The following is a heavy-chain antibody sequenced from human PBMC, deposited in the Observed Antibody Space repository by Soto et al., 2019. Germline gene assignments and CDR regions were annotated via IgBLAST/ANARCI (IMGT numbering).Heavy chain of an antibody. D-gene: IGHD2-15*01. V-gene: IGHV4-59*08. J-gene: IGHJ4*02. Sequence: SETLSLTCTVSGGSISSYYWSWIRQPPGKGLEWIGYIYYSGSTNYNPSLKSRVTISVDTSKNQFSLKLSSVTAADTAVYYCARQDGYCSGGSCYQNRLDFDYWGQGTLVTVSS. CDR3: ARQDGYCSGGSCYQNRLDFDY. CDR1: GGSISSYY. CDR2: IYYSGST.